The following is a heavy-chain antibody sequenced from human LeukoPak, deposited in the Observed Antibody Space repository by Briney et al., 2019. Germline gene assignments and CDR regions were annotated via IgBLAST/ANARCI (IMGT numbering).Heavy chain of an antibody. D-gene: IGHD6-6*01. CDR1: GYTFTSYD. CDR3: ARGGRIAARPFYYYYMDV. CDR2: MNPNSGNT. J-gene: IGHJ6*03. V-gene: IGHV1-8*01. Sequence: ASVKVSCKASGYTFTSYDINWVRQATGQGLEWMGWMNPNSGNTGYAQKFQGRVTVTRNTSISTAYMELSSLRSEDTAVYYCARGGRIAARPFYYYYMDVWGKGTTVTVSS.